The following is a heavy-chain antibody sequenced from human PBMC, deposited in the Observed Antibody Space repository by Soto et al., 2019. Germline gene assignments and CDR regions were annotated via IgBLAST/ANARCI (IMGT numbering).Heavy chain of an antibody. CDR1: GGSISSYY. CDR3: ARDQNSSGYYYP. D-gene: IGHD3-22*01. V-gene: IGHV4-59*01. J-gene: IGHJ5*02. CDR2: IYYSGST. Sequence: SETLSLTCTVSGGSISSYYWSWIRQPPGKGLEWIGYIYYSGSTNYNPSLKSRVTISVDTSKNQFSLKLSSVTAADTALYYCARDQNSSGYYYPWGQGTLVTGSS.